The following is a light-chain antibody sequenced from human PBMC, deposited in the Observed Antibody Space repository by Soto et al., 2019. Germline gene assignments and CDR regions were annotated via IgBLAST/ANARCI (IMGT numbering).Light chain of an antibody. CDR1: SSDVGGYNY. CDR3: SSYTSSSTLV. J-gene: IGLJ1*01. CDR2: AVS. V-gene: IGLV2-14*01. Sequence: QSALTQPASVSGSPGQSITISCTGTSSDVGGYNYVSWYQQHPGKAPKLMIYAVSNRPSGVSNRFSGSKSVNTASLTISGLKAEDEADYYCSSYTSSSTLVFGSGAKITVL.